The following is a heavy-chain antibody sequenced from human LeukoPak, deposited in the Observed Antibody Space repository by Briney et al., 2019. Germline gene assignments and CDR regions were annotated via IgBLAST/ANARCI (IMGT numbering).Heavy chain of an antibody. Sequence: PRGSLRLSCAASGFTFSSYSMNWVRQAPGKGLEWVSHISSSSTIYYADSVKGRFTISRDNAKNSLYLQMNSLRAEDTAVYYCTTGLLVGPKGFFDLWGRGTLVTVSS. CDR1: GFTFSSYS. CDR2: ISSSSTI. CDR3: TTGLLVGPKGFFDL. V-gene: IGHV3-48*01. J-gene: IGHJ2*01. D-gene: IGHD2-15*01.